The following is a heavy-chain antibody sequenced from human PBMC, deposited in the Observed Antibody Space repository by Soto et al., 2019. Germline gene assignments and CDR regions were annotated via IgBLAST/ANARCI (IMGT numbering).Heavy chain of an antibody. CDR1: GFSLSTGGVG. V-gene: IGHV2-5*02. Sequence: QITLKESGPTLVKPTQTLTLTCTFSGFSLSTGGVGVGWIRQPPGKALEWLALIYWDDDKRYSPSLKSRLTITKDTSKNQVVLTMTNMDPVDTATYYCAHSLRITMVRGVAGGYFDYWGQGTLVTVSS. CDR3: AHSLRITMVRGVAGGYFDY. J-gene: IGHJ4*02. D-gene: IGHD3-10*01. CDR2: IYWDDDK.